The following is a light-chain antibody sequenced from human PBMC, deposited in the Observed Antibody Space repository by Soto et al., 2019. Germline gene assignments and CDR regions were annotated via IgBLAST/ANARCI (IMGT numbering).Light chain of an antibody. V-gene: IGKV3-20*01. CDR1: QSVTRDF. CDR2: GAS. Sequence: EIVLTQSPGTLSLSPGERATLSCRASQSVTRDFLAWYQQKPGQAPGLLIYGASSRAAGVPDRFTGSGSGTHFTLTITRLEPEDFAVYYCQVYRRSPLLYTFGQGTKLGVK. J-gene: IGKJ2*01. CDR3: QVYRRSPLLYT.